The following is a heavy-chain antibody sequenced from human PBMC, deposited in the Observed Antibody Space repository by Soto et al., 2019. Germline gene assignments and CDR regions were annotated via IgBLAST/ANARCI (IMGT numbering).Heavy chain of an antibody. Sequence: QVQLVQSGAEVKKPGSSVKVSCKASGGTFSSYTISWVRQAPGQVLEWLGRIIPILGIANDAQKFHGRVTINADKATRTAYMELSSLISEDTAVYYCARGPARGYSSGWNPFDYWCQGTLVTVSS. J-gene: IGHJ4*02. CDR1: GGTFSSYT. CDR2: IIPILGIA. D-gene: IGHD6-19*01. CDR3: ARGPARGYSSGWNPFDY. V-gene: IGHV1-69*02.